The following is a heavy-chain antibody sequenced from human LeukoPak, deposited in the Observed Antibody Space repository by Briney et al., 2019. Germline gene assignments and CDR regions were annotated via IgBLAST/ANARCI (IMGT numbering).Heavy chain of an antibody. Sequence: SQTLSLTCTVSGGSISSGDYYWSWIRQPPGKGLEWIGSIYYSGSTYYNPSLKSRVTISVDTSKNQFSLKLSSVTAADTAVYYCARHEYSSSWPFDCWGQGTLVTVSS. J-gene: IGHJ4*02. CDR1: GGSISSGDYY. V-gene: IGHV4-39*01. D-gene: IGHD6-13*01. CDR3: ARHEYSSSWPFDC. CDR2: IYYSGST.